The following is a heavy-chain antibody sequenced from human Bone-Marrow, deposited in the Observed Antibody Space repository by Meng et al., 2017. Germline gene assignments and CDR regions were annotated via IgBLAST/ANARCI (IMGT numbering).Heavy chain of an antibody. V-gene: IGHV4-30-2*01. CDR3: ARDLPYASGAGGFDP. D-gene: IGHD3-10*01. Sequence: QLQLQESGSGLVKPSQTLSLTCALSGGSFSSGGYSWSWIRQPPGKGLEWIGYIYHSGTTYYNPSLNSRVTISVDRSKNQFSLKLTSVTAADTAVYYCARDLPYASGAGGFDPWGQGTLVTVSS. J-gene: IGHJ5*02. CDR2: IYHSGTT. CDR1: GGSFSSGGYS.